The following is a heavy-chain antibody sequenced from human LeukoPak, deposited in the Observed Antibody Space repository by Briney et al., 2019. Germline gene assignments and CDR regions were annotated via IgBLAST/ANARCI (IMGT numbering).Heavy chain of an antibody. D-gene: IGHD3-9*01. J-gene: IGHJ4*02. CDR2: IYSGGST. CDR3: AKARIRYFDWLGY. CDR1: GFTVSSNY. Sequence: GGSLRLSCAASGFTVSSNYMSWVRQAPGKGLEWVSVIYSGGSTYYADSVKGRFTISRDNSKNTLYLQMNSLRAEDTAFFFQAKARIRYFDWLGYWGQGTLVTVSS. V-gene: IGHV3-66*01.